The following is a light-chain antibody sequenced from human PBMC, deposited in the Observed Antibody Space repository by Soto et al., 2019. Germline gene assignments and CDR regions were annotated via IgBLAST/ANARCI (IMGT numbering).Light chain of an antibody. V-gene: IGKV3-20*01. J-gene: IGKJ5*01. CDR2: GAS. Sequence: EIVLTQSPGTLSLSPGERATLSCRASQSVSSSYLAWYQQKPGQAPRLLIYGASSRATGIPDRFSGSGSGTAFTLTISRLEPEDFAVYYCQQYGSSPIPFGQGTRLEI. CDR1: QSVSSSY. CDR3: QQYGSSPIP.